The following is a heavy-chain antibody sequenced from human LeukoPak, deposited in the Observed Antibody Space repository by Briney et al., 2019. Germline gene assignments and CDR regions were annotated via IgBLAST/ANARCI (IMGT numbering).Heavy chain of an antibody. CDR1: GGTFSSYA. Sequence: SCKASGGTFSSYAMHWVRQAPGKGLEYVSSITSNGDTTYYTDSVKGRFTISRDNSKNTLYLQMSSLRAEDTAVYYCLKDRLGTGDYWGQGALVSVSS. V-gene: IGHV3-64D*06. D-gene: IGHD7-27*01. CDR3: LKDRLGTGDY. J-gene: IGHJ4*02. CDR2: ITSNGDTT.